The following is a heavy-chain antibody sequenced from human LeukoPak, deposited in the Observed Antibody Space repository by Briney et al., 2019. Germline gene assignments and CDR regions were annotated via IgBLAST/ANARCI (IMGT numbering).Heavy chain of an antibody. CDR2: ISGNGDIT. J-gene: IGHJ4*02. CDR1: RFTFNTYA. Sequence: GGSLRLSRAASRFTFNTYAVNWVRQAPGKGLEWVSAISGNGDITYYADSVRGRFTISRDNSKNTLYLQMNSLRAEDTAVYYCARVKRDCSGGSCYSYDYWGQGTLVTVSS. V-gene: IGHV3-23*01. D-gene: IGHD2-15*01. CDR3: ARVKRDCSGGSCYSYDY.